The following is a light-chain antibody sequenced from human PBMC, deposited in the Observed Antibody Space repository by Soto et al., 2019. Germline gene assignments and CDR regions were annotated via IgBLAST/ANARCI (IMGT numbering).Light chain of an antibody. V-gene: IGLV2-8*01. CDR3: SSFAGNNNLV. Sequence: QSDLTQPPSASGSPGQSVTISCTGTSSDVGGYNYVSWYQQHPGKAPKLMISELSKRPSGVPDRFSGSKSGNTASLTVSGLQAEDEADYYCSSFAGNNNLVFGGGTKLTVL. CDR1: SSDVGGYNY. J-gene: IGLJ2*01. CDR2: ELS.